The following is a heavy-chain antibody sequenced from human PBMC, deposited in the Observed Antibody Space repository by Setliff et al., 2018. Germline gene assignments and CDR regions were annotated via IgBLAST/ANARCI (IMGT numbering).Heavy chain of an antibody. J-gene: IGHJ6*03. CDR1: GDSINPYY. Sequence: SETLSLTCSVSGDSINPYYWTWIRQPPGKGLEWIGFIYYSGATTYNPSLKSRVTISVDTSKNQFSLKLNSVTAADTAVYYCARLPKIVTGYYGSHYYYYMDVWGKGTTVTVSS. CDR3: ARLPKIVTGYYGSHYYYYMDV. D-gene: IGHD3-9*01. CDR2: IYYSGAT. V-gene: IGHV4-59*12.